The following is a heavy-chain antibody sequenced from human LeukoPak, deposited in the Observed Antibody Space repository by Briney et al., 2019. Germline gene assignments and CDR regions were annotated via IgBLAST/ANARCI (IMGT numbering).Heavy chain of an antibody. CDR3: AKVWGSYRYGYYYYYMDV. V-gene: IGHV3-30*04. CDR2: ISYDGSNK. CDR1: GFTFSSYA. Sequence: GRSLRLSCAASGFTFSSYAMHWVRQAPGKGLEWVAVISYDGSNKYYADSVKGRFTISRDNSRNTLYLQMNSLRAEDTAVYYCAKVWGSYRYGYYYYYMDVWGKGTTVTISS. J-gene: IGHJ6*03. D-gene: IGHD3-16*02.